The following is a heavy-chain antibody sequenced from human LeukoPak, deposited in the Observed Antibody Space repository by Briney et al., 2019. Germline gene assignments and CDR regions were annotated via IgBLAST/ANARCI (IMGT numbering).Heavy chain of an antibody. CDR1: GGSFSGFY. Sequence: PSETLSLTCAVFGGSYGGSFSGFYWTWIRQSPGKGLEWIGEINHGGSTRYNPSLQSRVTISLDTSKNQVSLKLTSVTAADTAVYYCASHAFGAAANPFHGSYGMDVWGQGTSVTVSS. D-gene: IGHD2-2*01. J-gene: IGHJ6*02. V-gene: IGHV4-34*01. CDR3: ASHAFGAAANPFHGSYGMDV. CDR2: INHGGST.